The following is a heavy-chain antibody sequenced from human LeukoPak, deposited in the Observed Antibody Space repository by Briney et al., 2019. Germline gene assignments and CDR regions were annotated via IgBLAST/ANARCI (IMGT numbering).Heavy chain of an antibody. Sequence: SETLSLTCTVSGGSISNYYWNWIRQPPGKGLEWIGHIYYSGSTMYNPSLESRVTISLDTSRNKFSVMLTSVTAADTAVYYCARLGFCSGGRCLPDFWGQGTLVTVSS. D-gene: IGHD2-15*01. CDR2: IYYSGST. CDR1: GGSISNYY. V-gene: IGHV4-59*08. J-gene: IGHJ4*02. CDR3: ARLGFCSGGRCLPDF.